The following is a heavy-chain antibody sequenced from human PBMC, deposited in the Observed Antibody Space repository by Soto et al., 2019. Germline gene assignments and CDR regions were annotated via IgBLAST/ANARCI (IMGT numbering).Heavy chain of an antibody. J-gene: IGHJ4*02. CDR1: GFTFSSYA. Sequence: GGSLRLSCAASGFTFSSYAMSWVRQAPGKGLEWVSVISGSGGSTYYADSVKGRFTISRDNSKNTLFLQMNSLRAEDTAVYYCAENYGDFQPYFDYWGQGTLVTVSS. D-gene: IGHD4-17*01. V-gene: IGHV3-23*01. CDR2: ISGSGGST. CDR3: AENYGDFQPYFDY.